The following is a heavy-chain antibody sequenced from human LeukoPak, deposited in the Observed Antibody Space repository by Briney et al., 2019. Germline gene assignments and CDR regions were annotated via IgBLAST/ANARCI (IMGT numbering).Heavy chain of an antibody. J-gene: IGHJ3*02. V-gene: IGHV4-4*02. D-gene: IGHD6-13*01. CDR2: IYHSGSA. Sequence: SGTLSLTCAVSGGSISSDNWWSWVRQPPVKGLEWIGEIYHSGSANYNPSLKSRVTISVDTSKNQFSLKLSSVTAADTAVYYCASTAIAAAGNILDDAFDIWGQGTMVTVSS. CDR1: GGSISSDNW. CDR3: ASTAIAAAGNILDDAFDI.